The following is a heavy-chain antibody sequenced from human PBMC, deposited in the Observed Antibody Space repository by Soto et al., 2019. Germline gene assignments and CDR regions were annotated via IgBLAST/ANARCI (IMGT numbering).Heavy chain of an antibody. Sequence: EVQLVESGGGLVQPGGSLRLSCAASGFTVSSNYMSWVRQAPGKGLEWVSVIYSGGSTYYADSVKGRFTISRENSKNTLYLQMNGLSAEDTGVYYCAGERVVAATDWGQGTLVTVSS. D-gene: IGHD2-15*01. CDR1: GFTVSSNY. CDR2: IYSGGST. V-gene: IGHV3-66*01. CDR3: AGERVVAATD. J-gene: IGHJ4*02.